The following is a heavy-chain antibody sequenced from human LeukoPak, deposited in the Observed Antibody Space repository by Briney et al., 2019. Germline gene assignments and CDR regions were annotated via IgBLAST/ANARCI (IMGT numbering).Heavy chain of an antibody. V-gene: IGHV4-59*01. Sequence: SETLSLTCTVSGGSISSYYWSWIRQPPGKGLEWIGYIYYSGSTNYNPSLKSRVTISVDTSKNQFSLKLSSVTAADTAVYYCARWGQSGDAFDIWGQGTMVTVSP. CDR1: GGSISSYY. CDR2: IYYSGST. J-gene: IGHJ3*02. D-gene: IGHD1-26*01. CDR3: ARWGQSGDAFDI.